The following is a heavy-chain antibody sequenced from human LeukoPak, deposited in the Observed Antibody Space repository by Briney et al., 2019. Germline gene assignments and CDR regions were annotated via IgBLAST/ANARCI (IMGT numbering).Heavy chain of an antibody. CDR1: GFTFSSYD. Sequence: AGGSLRLSCATSGFTFSSYDMHWVRQATGKGLEWVSAIGTAGDTYYPGSVKGRFTISRENAKNTLYLQMNSLRAEDTAVYYCAKDRRGGGDCYDYWGQGTLVTVSS. D-gene: IGHD2-21*01. CDR3: AKDRRGGGDCYDY. J-gene: IGHJ4*02. CDR2: IGTAGDT. V-gene: IGHV3-13*01.